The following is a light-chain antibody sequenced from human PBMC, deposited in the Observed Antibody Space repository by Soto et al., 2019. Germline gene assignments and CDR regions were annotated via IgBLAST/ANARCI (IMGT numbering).Light chain of an antibody. J-gene: IGKJ2*01. CDR3: QQYGSSPPYT. V-gene: IGKV3-20*01. CDR2: GAS. CDR1: QSVSSSY. Sequence: EIVLTQSPGTLSLSPGERATLSCRASQSVSSSYLAWYQQKPGQAPGLLIYGASSRATGNPDRFSGSGSGTDLTLTISRLEPEDCAVYYCQQYGSSPPYTFGQGTKLEIK.